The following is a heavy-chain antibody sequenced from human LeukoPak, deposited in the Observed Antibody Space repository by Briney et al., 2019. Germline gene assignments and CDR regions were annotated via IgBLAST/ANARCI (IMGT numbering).Heavy chain of an antibody. CDR1: GYTFTSYG. CDR2: ISAYNGNT. D-gene: IGHD6-13*01. V-gene: IGHV1-18*01. Sequence: ASVKVSCKASGYTFTSYGISWVRQAPGQGLEWMGWISAYNGNTNYALKLQGRVTMTTDTSTSTAYMELRSLRSDDTAVYYCARGIAAAGTDYYYYMDVWGKGTTVTVSS. CDR3: ARGIAAAGTDYYYYMDV. J-gene: IGHJ6*03.